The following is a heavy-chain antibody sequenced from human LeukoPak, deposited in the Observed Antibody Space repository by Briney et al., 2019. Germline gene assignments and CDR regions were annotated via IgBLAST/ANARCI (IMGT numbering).Heavy chain of an antibody. V-gene: IGHV4/OR15-8*02. J-gene: IGHJ3*02. CDR3: ARHLITMARGAFDI. CDR2: ISLSGQT. Sequence: SETLSLTCGVSGGSIRSTNWWRWVRQPPGQGLEWIGEISLSGQTNFNPSLNGRVTMSLDESRNQLSLKLSSVTAADTAVYYCARHLITMARGAFDIWGQGTMVTVSS. CDR1: GGSIRSTNW. D-gene: IGHD3-10*01.